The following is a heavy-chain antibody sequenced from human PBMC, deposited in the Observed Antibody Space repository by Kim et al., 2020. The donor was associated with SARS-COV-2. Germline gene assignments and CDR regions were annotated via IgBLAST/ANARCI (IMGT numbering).Heavy chain of an antibody. Sequence: SETLSLTCTVSGGSISSGGYYWSWIRQHPGKGLEWIGYIYYSGSTYYNPSLKSRVTISVDTSKNQFSLKLSSVTAADTAVYYCARETDGDSYYYYGMDVWGQGTTVTVSS. CDR3: ARETDGDSYYYYGMDV. CDR2: IYYSGST. CDR1: GGSISSGGYY. J-gene: IGHJ6*02. D-gene: IGHD4-17*01. V-gene: IGHV4-31*03.